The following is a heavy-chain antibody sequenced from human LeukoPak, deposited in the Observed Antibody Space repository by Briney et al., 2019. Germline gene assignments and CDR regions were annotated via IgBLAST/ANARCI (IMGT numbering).Heavy chain of an antibody. CDR3: AEGFDY. CDR2: INHSGST. J-gene: IGHJ4*02. CDR1: GGSISSYY. Sequence: SGTLSLTCTVSGGSISSYYWSWIRQPPGKGLEWIGEINHSGSTNYNPSLKSRVTISVDTSKNQFSLKLSSVTAADTAVYYCAEGFDYWGQGTLVTVSS. V-gene: IGHV4-34*01.